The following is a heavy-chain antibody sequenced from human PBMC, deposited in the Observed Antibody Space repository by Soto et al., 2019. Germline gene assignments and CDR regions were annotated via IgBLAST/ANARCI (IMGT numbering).Heavy chain of an antibody. CDR1: GFTFDDYA. CDR3: AKDFNTNMALMAV. CDR2: INWDSDTI. V-gene: IGHV3-9*01. D-gene: IGHD3-10*01. J-gene: IGHJ6*04. Sequence: GGSLRLSCAASGFTFDDYAMHWVRQVPGKGLEWVAGINWDSDTIAYAASVRGRFTISRDNAKNSLYLQMNSLRAEDTALYYCAKDFNTNMALMAVWXKGTTVTVSS.